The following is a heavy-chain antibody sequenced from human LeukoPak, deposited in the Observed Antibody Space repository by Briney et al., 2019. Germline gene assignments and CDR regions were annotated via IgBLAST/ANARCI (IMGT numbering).Heavy chain of an antibody. D-gene: IGHD6-19*01. Sequence: SQTLSLTCVVSGDSVSSKNGAWNWIRQSPSRGLEWLGRTYYRSKWYNDYAESMEGPMTISQDTSKNQYSLHLNSVTPDDTAVYYCARDFGTTGWHTFDYWGQGTLVTVSS. CDR2: TYYRSKWYN. J-gene: IGHJ4*02. CDR3: ARDFGTTGWHTFDY. V-gene: IGHV6-1*01. CDR1: GDSVSSKNGA.